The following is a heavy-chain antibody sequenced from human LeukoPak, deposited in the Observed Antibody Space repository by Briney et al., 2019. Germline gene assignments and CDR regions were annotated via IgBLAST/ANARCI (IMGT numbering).Heavy chain of an antibody. Sequence: SETLSLTCTVSGGSISSSSYYWGWIRQPPGQGLEWIGSIYYSGSTYYNPSLKSRVTISVDTSKNQFSQKLSSVTAADSAVYYCARGAYGTTIDYWGQGTLVTVSS. CDR2: IYYSGST. CDR1: GGSISSSSYY. J-gene: IGHJ4*02. V-gene: IGHV4-39*07. D-gene: IGHD2-8*01. CDR3: ARGAYGTTIDY.